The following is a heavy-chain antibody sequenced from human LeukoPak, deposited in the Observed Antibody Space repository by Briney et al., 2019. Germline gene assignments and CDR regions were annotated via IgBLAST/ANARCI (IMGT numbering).Heavy chain of an antibody. CDR1: GFTFSNYG. J-gene: IGHJ4*02. Sequence: PGRSLRLSCAASGFTFSNYGMHWVRQAPGKGLEWVAVISYDGSNKYYADSVKGRFTISRDNSKNTLYLQMNSLRAEDTAVYYCAKEKKYYYDGSGYPGYDYWGQGTLVTVSS. V-gene: IGHV3-30*18. D-gene: IGHD3-22*01. CDR3: AKEKKYYYDGSGYPGYDY. CDR2: ISYDGSNK.